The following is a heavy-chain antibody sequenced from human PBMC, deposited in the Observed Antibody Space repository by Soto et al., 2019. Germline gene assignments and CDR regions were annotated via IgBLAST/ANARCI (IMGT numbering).Heavy chain of an antibody. V-gene: IGHV3-21*06. CDR2: ISSTTNYI. J-gene: IGHJ4*02. CDR1: GFTFTRYS. Sequence: EVQLVESGGGLVKPGGSLRLSCVASGFTFTRYSMNWVRQAPGKGLEWVSSISSTTNYIYYGDSMKGGFTITRDNAKNSLYLEMNSLRAVDTVVYYCARVSEDITSIFDYWGQGTLVTVSS. CDR3: ARVSEDITSIFDY.